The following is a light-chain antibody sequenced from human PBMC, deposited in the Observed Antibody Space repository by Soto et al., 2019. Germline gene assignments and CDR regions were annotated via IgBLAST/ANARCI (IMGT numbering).Light chain of an antibody. Sequence: EIVMTQSPATLSVSPGARATLSCRASQSVSSALAWYQQKPCQAPRLLIYGATTRTTDIPARFSGSGSGTEFNLTISSLQSEDFAVYYCQQYNNWPPWTFGQGTKVE. V-gene: IGKV3-15*01. CDR2: GAT. J-gene: IGKJ1*01. CDR1: QSVSSA. CDR3: QQYNNWPPWT.